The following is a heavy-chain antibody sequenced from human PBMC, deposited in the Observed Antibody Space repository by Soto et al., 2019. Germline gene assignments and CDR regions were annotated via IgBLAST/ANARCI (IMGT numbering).Heavy chain of an antibody. CDR3: AREKTSYGMDV. V-gene: IGHV1-8*01. CDR1: GYTFTSYD. J-gene: IGHJ6*02. Sequence: QVQLVQSGAEVKKPGASVKVSCKASGYTFTSYDINWVRQATGQGLEWMGWMNPNSGNTGYAQKFQGRVTITRNSSISTAYMELSSLRAEDTAVYSSAREKTSYGMDVGGQGTTVTVSS. CDR2: MNPNSGNT.